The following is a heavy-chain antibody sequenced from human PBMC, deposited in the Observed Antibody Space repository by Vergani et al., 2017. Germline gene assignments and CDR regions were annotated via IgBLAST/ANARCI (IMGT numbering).Heavy chain of an antibody. Sequence: QLQLQESGPGLVKPSETLSLTCTVSGGSISSSSYYWGWIRQPPGKGLEWIGSIYYSGSTYYNPSLKSRVTISVDTSKNQFSLKLSSVTAADTAVYYCARHGSEYYHDSRTENGGFDYWGQGTLVTVSS. CDR1: GGSISSSSYY. V-gene: IGHV4-39*01. CDR3: ARHGSEYYHDSRTENGGFDY. J-gene: IGHJ4*02. CDR2: IYYSGST. D-gene: IGHD3-22*01.